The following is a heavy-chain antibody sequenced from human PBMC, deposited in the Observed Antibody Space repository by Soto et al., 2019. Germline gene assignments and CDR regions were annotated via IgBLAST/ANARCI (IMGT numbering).Heavy chain of an antibody. CDR2: INSDGSSI. CDR3: ASCTTVFDY. Sequence: EVQLVESGGGLVQPGGSLRLSCAASGFTFSSYWMHWVRQAPGKGLEWVSRINSDGSSISYADSVKGRFTISRDNAQNMLFLQMNSLRGEDTAVYYCASCTTVFDYWGQGTLVTDTS. J-gene: IGHJ4*02. V-gene: IGHV3-74*01. CDR1: GFTFSSYW. D-gene: IGHD1-26*01.